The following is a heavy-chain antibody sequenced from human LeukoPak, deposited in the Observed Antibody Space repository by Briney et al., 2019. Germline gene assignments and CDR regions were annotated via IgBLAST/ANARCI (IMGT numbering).Heavy chain of an antibody. CDR1: GDSISSGGY. J-gene: IGHJ4*02. D-gene: IGHD2-2*02. V-gene: IGHV4-31*03. Sequence: SETLSLTCTVSGDSISSGGYWSWIRQHPGKGLEWIGYIYYSVSTYSTPALQSRVTISVDTSKNQLSLKLNSVTAADTAVYYCARDGPSRSLYLWGQGTLVTVSS. CDR2: IYYSVST. CDR3: ARDGPSRSLYL.